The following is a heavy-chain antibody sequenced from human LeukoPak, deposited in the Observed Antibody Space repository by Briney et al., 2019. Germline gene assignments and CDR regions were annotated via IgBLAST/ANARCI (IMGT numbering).Heavy chain of an antibody. V-gene: IGHV3-7*01. J-gene: IGHJ6*02. Sequence: GGSLRLSCAASGLTLSKSWMSWVRQAPGQGLEWVAAIKEDGSEKDYVDSVKGRFTISRDNAKNSLYLQMNSLRAEDTAVYYCATYTNWVAGDVWGQGTSVPVSS. CDR2: IKEDGSEK. D-gene: IGHD1-1*01. CDR1: GLTLSKSW. CDR3: ATYTNWVAGDV.